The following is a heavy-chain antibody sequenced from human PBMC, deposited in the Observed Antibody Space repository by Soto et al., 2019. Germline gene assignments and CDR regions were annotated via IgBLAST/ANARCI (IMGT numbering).Heavy chain of an antibody. D-gene: IGHD3-16*02. CDR1: GFTFSSYA. V-gene: IGHV3-23*01. Sequence: PGGSLRLSCAASGFTFSSYAMSWVRQATGKGLEWVSVISGSGGSTYYADSVKGRFTISRDNSKNTLYLQMNSLRAEDTAVYYCAKAPATYYDYVWGSYRPGYFDYWGQGTLVTVSS. CDR2: ISGSGGST. CDR3: AKAPATYYDYVWGSYRPGYFDY. J-gene: IGHJ4*02.